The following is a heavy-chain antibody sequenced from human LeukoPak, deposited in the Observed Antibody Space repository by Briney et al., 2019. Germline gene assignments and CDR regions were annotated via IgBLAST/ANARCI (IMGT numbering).Heavy chain of an antibody. CDR2: MFYTGSG. D-gene: IGHD5-18*01. CDR3: ATNLPGYSYGYWAA. V-gene: IGHV4-59*01. J-gene: IGHJ5*02. Sequence: SETLSLTCTVSGGSMSNYYWNWIRQPPGKGLEWIGYMFYTGSGKYNPSLKSRVTISVDTSKRQISLKLTSVTTADTAVYYCATNLPGYSYGYWAAWGQGTLVTVSS. CDR1: GGSMSNYY.